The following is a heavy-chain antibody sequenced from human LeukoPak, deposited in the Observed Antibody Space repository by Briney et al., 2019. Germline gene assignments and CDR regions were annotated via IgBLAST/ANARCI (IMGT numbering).Heavy chain of an antibody. Sequence: SETLSLTCAVYGGSFSGYYWSWIRQPPGKGLEWIGEINHSGSTNYNPSLKSRVTISVDTSKNQFSLKLSSVTAADTAVYYCARGPDTVTFDYWGQGTLDTVSS. CDR2: INHSGST. V-gene: IGHV4-34*01. CDR1: GGSFSGYY. J-gene: IGHJ4*02. D-gene: IGHD4-17*01. CDR3: ARGPDTVTFDY.